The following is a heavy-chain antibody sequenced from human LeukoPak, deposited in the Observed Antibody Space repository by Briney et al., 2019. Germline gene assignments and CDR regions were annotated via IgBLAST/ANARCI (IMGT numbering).Heavy chain of an antibody. CDR2: INHSGST. CDR1: GGSFSGYY. CDR3: ARGRSYYYYGMDG. V-gene: IGHV4-34*01. Sequence: TSETLSLTCAVYGGSFSGYYWSWIRQPPGKGLEWIGEINHSGSTNYNPSLKSRVTISVDTSKNQFSLKLSSVTAADTAVYYCARGRSYYYYGMDGWGQGTTVTVSS. J-gene: IGHJ6*02.